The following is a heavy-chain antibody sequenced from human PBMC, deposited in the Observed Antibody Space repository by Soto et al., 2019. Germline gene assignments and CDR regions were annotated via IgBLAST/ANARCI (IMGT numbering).Heavy chain of an antibody. V-gene: IGHV3-30-3*01. CDR3: ARGQIVVVPAALGIGMDV. CDR1: GFTFSSYA. CDR2: ISYDGSNK. J-gene: IGHJ6*02. D-gene: IGHD2-2*01. Sequence: QVQLVESGGGVVQPGRSLRLSCAASGFTFSSYAMYWVRQAPGKGLEWVAVISYDGSNKYYADSVKGRFTISRDNSKNTLYLQMNSLRAEDTAVYYCARGQIVVVPAALGIGMDVWGQGTTVTVSS.